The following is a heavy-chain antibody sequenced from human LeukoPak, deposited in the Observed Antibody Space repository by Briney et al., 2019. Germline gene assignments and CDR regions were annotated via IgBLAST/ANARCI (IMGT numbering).Heavy chain of an antibody. J-gene: IGHJ4*02. CDR2: ISGSGGRT. CDR1: GFTFSSYA. V-gene: IGHV3-23*01. D-gene: IGHD3-16*01. Sequence: GGSLRLSCAASGFTFSSYAMSWVRQAPGKGLEWVSAISGSGGRTYYADSVKGRFTISRDNSKNTLYLQMNSLRAEDTAVYYCAKDSAGGVVFFDYWGQGTLVTVSS. CDR3: AKDSAGGVVFFDY.